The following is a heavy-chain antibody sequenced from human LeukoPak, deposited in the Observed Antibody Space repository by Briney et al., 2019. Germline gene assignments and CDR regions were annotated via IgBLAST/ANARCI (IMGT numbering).Heavy chain of an antibody. Sequence: ASVKVSCKASGYTFSSYDINWVRQATGQGLEWMGWMNPNSGNTGYAQKFQGRVTMTRNTSISTAYMELSSLRSEDTAVYYRARVPEVWWNDPGNWFDPWGQGTLVTVSS. V-gene: IGHV1-8*01. J-gene: IGHJ5*02. CDR1: GYTFSSYD. CDR2: MNPNSGNT. CDR3: ARVPEVWWNDPGNWFDP. D-gene: IGHD1-1*01.